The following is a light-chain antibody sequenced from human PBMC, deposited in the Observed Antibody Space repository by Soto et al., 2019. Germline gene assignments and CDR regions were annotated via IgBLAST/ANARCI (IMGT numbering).Light chain of an antibody. CDR1: SSNIGAGYP. CDR3: AAWDDSLNGYV. CDR2: HNH. J-gene: IGLJ1*01. Sequence: QSVLTQPPSVSGAPGQRVTIYCTGSSSNIGAGYPVHWYQQFPGTAPTLLIYHNHLRPSGVPDRFSDSKSGTSASLAISGLQSEDEADYFCAAWDDSLNGYVFGTGTKVTAL. V-gene: IGLV1-44*01.